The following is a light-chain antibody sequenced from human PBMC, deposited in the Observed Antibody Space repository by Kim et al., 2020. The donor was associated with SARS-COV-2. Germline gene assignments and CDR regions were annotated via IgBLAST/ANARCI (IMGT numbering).Light chain of an antibody. J-gene: IGLJ3*02. Sequence: SSELTQDPAVSVALGQTVRITCKGDSLRRYYASWYQQKPGQAPVLVIYGKNNRPSGIPDRVSGSSSGNTASLTITGAQAEDEADYYCNSRDSSNNHLFGGGTQLTVL. V-gene: IGLV3-19*01. CDR3: NSRDSSNNHL. CDR1: SLRRYY. CDR2: GKN.